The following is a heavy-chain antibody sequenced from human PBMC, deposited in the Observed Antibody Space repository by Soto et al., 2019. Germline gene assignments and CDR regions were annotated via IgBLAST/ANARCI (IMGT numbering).Heavy chain of an antibody. J-gene: IGHJ4*02. CDR3: ARDRLDGSGSYRRNFDY. Sequence: GGSLRLSCAASGFTFSDYYMSWIRQAPGKGLEWVSYISSSSSYTNYADSVKGRFTISRDNAKNSLYLQMNSLRAEDTAVYYCARDRLDGSGSYRRNFDYWGQGTLVTVSS. CDR2: ISSSSSYT. V-gene: IGHV3-11*06. CDR1: GFTFSDYY. D-gene: IGHD3-10*01.